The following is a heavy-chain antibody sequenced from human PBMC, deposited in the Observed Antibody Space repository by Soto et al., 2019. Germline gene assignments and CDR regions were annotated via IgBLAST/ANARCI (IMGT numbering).Heavy chain of an antibody. CDR3: ARDGHGMDV. CDR1: GGSVSTGSYH. J-gene: IGHJ6*02. CDR2: IFFTGSA. Sequence: QVQLQESGPGLVRPSETLSLTCTVSGGSVSTGSYHWSWIRQPPGKGLEWIGYIFFTGSAHYNPPLKNRVTISVDTSKDQFSLTLTSVTAADTAVYYCARDGHGMDVWGQGTTVTVSS. V-gene: IGHV4-61*01.